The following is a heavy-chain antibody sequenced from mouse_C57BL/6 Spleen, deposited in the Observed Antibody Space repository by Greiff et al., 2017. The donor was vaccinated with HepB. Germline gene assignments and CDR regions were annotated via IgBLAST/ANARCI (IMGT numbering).Heavy chain of an antibody. J-gene: IGHJ1*03. Sequence: EVKLVESEGGLVQPGSSMKLSCTASGFTFSDYYMAWVRQVPEKGLEWVANINYDGSSTYYLDSLKSRFIISRDNAKNILYLQMSSLKSEDTATYYCARETGPDWYFDVWGTGTTVTVSS. CDR3: ARETGPDWYFDV. V-gene: IGHV5-16*01. CDR2: INYDGSST. D-gene: IGHD4-1*01. CDR1: GFTFSDYY.